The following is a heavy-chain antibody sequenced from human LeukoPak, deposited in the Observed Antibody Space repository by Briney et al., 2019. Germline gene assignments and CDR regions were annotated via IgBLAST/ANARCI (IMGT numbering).Heavy chain of an antibody. Sequence: GGSLRLSCAPSGFTFSNYAMSWVRQAPGKGLEWVSVISGSGVTTDYADSVKGRFTISRDNAKNTLYLQMNSLRADDTAVYYCARSSGAYSSTSTWFDPWGQGTLVTVSS. CDR1: GFTFSNYA. J-gene: IGHJ5*02. CDR3: ARSSGAYSSTSTWFDP. V-gene: IGHV3-23*01. CDR2: ISGSGVTT. D-gene: IGHD6-13*01.